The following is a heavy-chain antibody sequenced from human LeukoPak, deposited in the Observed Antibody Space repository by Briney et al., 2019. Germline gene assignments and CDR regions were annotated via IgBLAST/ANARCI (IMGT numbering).Heavy chain of an antibody. D-gene: IGHD3-3*01. CDR2: IWYDGSNK. Sequence: GGSLRLSCAASRLTISYYGMHWVRQAPGKGLEWVAVIWYDGSNKYYADSVKGRFTISRDNSKNTLYLQMNSLRAEDTAVYYCAREYDFWSGYLPPPLWGQGTLVTVSS. CDR1: RLTISYYG. J-gene: IGHJ4*02. V-gene: IGHV3-33*08. CDR3: AREYDFWSGYLPPPL.